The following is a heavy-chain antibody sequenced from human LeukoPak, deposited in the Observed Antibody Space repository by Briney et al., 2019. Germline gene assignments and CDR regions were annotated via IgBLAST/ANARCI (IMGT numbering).Heavy chain of an antibody. Sequence: PSETLSLTCTVSGGSISSSSYYWGWIRQPPGKGLEWIGSIYYSGSTYYNPSLKSRDTISVDTSKNQFSLKLSSVTAADTAVYYCAISIQLWTNNWFDPWGQGTLVTVSS. CDR2: IYYSGST. CDR1: GGSISSSSYY. D-gene: IGHD5-18*01. J-gene: IGHJ5*02. CDR3: AISIQLWTNNWFDP. V-gene: IGHV4-39*01.